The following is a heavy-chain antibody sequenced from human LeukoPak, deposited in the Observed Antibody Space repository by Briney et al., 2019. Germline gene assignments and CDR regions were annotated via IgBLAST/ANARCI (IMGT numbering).Heavy chain of an antibody. V-gene: IGHV3-23*01. Sequence: GGSLRLSCAASGFTFSNYAMSWVRQAPGKGLEWVSAITGGGVSTYYTDSVRGRFTISRDNSKNTLYLQMNSLRDDDTAVYYCAKKRSSGPGYFDLWGRGTLVTASS. CDR1: GFTFSNYA. D-gene: IGHD6-19*01. J-gene: IGHJ2*01. CDR2: ITGGGVST. CDR3: AKKRSSGPGYFDL.